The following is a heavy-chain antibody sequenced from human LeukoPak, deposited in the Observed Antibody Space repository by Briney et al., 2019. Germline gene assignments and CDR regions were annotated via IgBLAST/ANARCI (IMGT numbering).Heavy chain of an antibody. J-gene: IGHJ4*02. CDR2: INPNSGVT. CDR1: GYTFSDYY. Sequence: GASVKVSCKASGYTFSDYYIHWVRQAPGQGLEWMGWINPNSGVTKYALKFQGRVTMTRDTSISTAYMELSGLTSDDTALYYCARDAPQNCRGGTCFPFWGQGTLVTVSS. CDR3: ARDAPQNCRGGTCFPF. D-gene: IGHD2-15*01. V-gene: IGHV1-2*02.